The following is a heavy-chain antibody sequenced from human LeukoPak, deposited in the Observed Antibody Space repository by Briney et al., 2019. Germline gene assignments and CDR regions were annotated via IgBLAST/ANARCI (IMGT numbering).Heavy chain of an antibody. D-gene: IGHD3-10*01. CDR3: ASPGMAEGSGSFGY. V-gene: IGHV4-38-2*02. CDR2: IYHSGGT. J-gene: IGHJ4*02. Sequence: SETLSLTCTVSGYSISSGYYWGWIRQPPGKGLEWIGSIYHSGGTYYNPSLKSRVTISVDTSKNQFSLKLSSVTAADTAVYYCASPGMAEGSGSFGYWGQGTLVTVSS. CDR1: GYSISSGYY.